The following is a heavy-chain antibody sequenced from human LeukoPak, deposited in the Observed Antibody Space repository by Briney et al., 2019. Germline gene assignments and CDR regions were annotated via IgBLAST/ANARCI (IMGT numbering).Heavy chain of an antibody. J-gene: IGHJ4*02. CDR2: INPNSGET. CDR3: ARDLVGGIWSAGF. V-gene: IGHV1-2*06. Sequence: ASVKVSCRTSGFTFTGYYVHWMRQAPGQGLEWMGRINPNSGETIYAERFQGRVTMTRDTSISTAYMELSSLRSDDTAVYYCARDLVGGIWSAGFWGQGSLVTVSS. D-gene: IGHD3-3*01. CDR1: GFTFTGYY.